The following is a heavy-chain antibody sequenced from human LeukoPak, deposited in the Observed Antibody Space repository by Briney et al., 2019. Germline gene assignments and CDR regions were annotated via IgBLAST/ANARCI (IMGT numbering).Heavy chain of an antibody. CDR1: GYTFTGYY. CDR3: AREYSYGRNLPDY. Sequence: ASVKVSCKASGYTFTGYYMHWVRQAPGQGLEWMGWINPNSGGTNYAQKLQGRVTMTTDTSTSTAYMELRSLRSDDTAVYYCAREYSYGRNLPDYWGQGTLVTVSS. CDR2: INPNSGGT. D-gene: IGHD5-18*01. J-gene: IGHJ4*02. V-gene: IGHV1-2*02.